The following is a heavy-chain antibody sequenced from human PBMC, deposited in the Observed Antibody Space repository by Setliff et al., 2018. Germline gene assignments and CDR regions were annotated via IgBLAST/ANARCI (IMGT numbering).Heavy chain of an antibody. Sequence: ASVKVSCKASGYTLINYGISWVRQAPGQGLEWMGWIGAYTGNTNYAQKFQGRVTMTTDTSTSTAYMEVKSLTSDDTAVYYCARGVAGASPNYYYMDAWGRGTTVTVSS. V-gene: IGHV1-18*01. CDR2: IGAYTGNT. CDR3: ARGVAGASPNYYYMDA. J-gene: IGHJ6*03. CDR1: GYTLINYG. D-gene: IGHD6-19*01.